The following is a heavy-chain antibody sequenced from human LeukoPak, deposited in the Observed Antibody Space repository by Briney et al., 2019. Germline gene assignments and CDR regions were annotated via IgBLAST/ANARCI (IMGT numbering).Heavy chain of an antibody. CDR2: MNPNSGNT. J-gene: IGHJ4*02. CDR1: GYTFTSYD. D-gene: IGHD2-2*01. Sequence: ASVKVSCKASGYTFTSYDINWVRQATGQGLEWMGWMNPNSGNTGYAQKFQGRVTITRNTSISTAYMELSSLRSEDTAVYYCARDCSSTSCHFDYWGQGTLVTVSS. CDR3: ARDCSSTSCHFDY. V-gene: IGHV1-8*03.